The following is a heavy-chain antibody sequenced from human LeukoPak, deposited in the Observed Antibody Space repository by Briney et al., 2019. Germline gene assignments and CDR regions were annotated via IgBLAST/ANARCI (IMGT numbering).Heavy chain of an antibody. Sequence: KHSQTLSLTCAISGDSVSSKSTAWNWIRQSPSGGLEWLGRTYYRSKWHNDYAVSVKSRITIKPDTSKNQFSLQLNSVTPEDTAVYFCARALRYSSGWALDYWGQGTLVTVSS. CDR3: ARALRYSSGWALDY. D-gene: IGHD6-19*01. V-gene: IGHV6-1*01. J-gene: IGHJ4*02. CDR2: TYYRSKWHN. CDR1: GDSVSSKSTA.